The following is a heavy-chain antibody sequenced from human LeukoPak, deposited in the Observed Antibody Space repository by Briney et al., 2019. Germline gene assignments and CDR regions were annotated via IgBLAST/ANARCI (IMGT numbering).Heavy chain of an antibody. D-gene: IGHD6-25*01. CDR2: ISGSGGST. CDR3: AKEIGAAVYFDY. Sequence: GGSLRLSCAASGFTFSSYAMSWVRQAPGKGLEWVSAISGSGGSTNYADSVKGRFTISRDNSKNTAYPQMNSLRVEDTAVYYCAKEIGAAVYFDYWSQGTLVTVSS. V-gene: IGHV3-23*01. J-gene: IGHJ4*02. CDR1: GFTFSSYA.